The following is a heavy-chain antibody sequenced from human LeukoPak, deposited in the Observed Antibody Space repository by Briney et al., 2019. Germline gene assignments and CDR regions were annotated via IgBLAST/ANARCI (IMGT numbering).Heavy chain of an antibody. V-gene: IGHV3-48*03. CDR3: ARDTNWGLDY. CDR2: ISSSGGTI. J-gene: IGHJ4*02. CDR1: GFTFNSYE. D-gene: IGHD7-27*01. Sequence: LSGGSLRLFCAASGFTFNSYEMNWVRQAPGKGLEWVSYISSSGGTIYYADSVKGRFTISRDNAKNSLYLQMNSLRAEDTAVYYCARDTNWGLDYWDQGTLVTVSS.